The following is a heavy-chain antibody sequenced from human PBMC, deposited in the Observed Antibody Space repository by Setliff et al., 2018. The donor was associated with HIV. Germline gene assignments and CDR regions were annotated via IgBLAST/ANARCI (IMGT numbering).Heavy chain of an antibody. Sequence: GASVKVSCKVSGITFNKYGISWVRQAPGQGLQWMGWISVDNGNTNYAQKLQGRVTMTMDTSTSTAYMELRSLRSDDTAVYYCARPLVGAARAFDYWGQGTLVTVSS. J-gene: IGHJ4*02. CDR1: GITFNKYG. D-gene: IGHD1-26*01. CDR2: ISVDNGNT. CDR3: ARPLVGAARAFDY. V-gene: IGHV1-18*04.